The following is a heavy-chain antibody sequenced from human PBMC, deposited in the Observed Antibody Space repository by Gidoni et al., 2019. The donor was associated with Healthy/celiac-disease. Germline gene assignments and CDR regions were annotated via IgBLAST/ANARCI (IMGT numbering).Heavy chain of an antibody. CDR1: GGTISSYA. Sequence: QLQLVQSGPEEKKPGSSVKVSCTASGGTISSYAISWVRQAPGQGLEWMGGVIPIFGTANYAQKCQGRVTITADESTSTAYMELSSLRSEDTAVYYCARGGVVTARYYYYGMDVWGQGTTVTVSS. CDR3: ARGGVVTARYYYYGMDV. D-gene: IGHD2-21*02. V-gene: IGHV1-69*01. J-gene: IGHJ6*02. CDR2: VIPIFGTA.